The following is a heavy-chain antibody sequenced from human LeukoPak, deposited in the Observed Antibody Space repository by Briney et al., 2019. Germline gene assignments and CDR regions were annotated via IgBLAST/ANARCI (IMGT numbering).Heavy chain of an antibody. V-gene: IGHV3-53*01. Sequence: GGSLRLSCAASGFTVSSNYMSWVRQAPGKGLEWVSVIYSGGSTYYADSVKGRFTISRDNSKNTLYLQMNSLRAEDTAVYYCARDQSDYGDYQFDYWGQGTLVTVSS. CDR3: ARDQSDYGDYQFDY. J-gene: IGHJ4*02. CDR2: IYSGGST. D-gene: IGHD4-17*01. CDR1: GFTVSSNY.